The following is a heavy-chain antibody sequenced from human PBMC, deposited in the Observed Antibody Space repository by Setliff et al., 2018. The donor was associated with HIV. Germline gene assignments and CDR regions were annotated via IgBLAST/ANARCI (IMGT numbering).Heavy chain of an antibody. CDR3: ARGRHSGTYEAFDI. V-gene: IGHV1-2*02. D-gene: IGHD1-26*01. CDR1: GYTFTDYP. J-gene: IGHJ3*02. Sequence: ASVKVSCKASGYTFTDYPVHWVRQAPGQRLEWMGWIQTNSGGTKSAQKFQGRVTMTRDTSISTAYMELNSLTSDDTAVYYCARGRHSGTYEAFDIWGPGTMVTVSS. CDR2: IQTNSGGT.